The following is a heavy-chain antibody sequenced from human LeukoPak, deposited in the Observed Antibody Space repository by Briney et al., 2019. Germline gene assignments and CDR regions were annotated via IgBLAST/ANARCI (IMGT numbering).Heavy chain of an antibody. Sequence: PSETLSLTCTVSGGSISSYYWSWIRQPPGKGLEWIGYIYYSGSTNYNPSLKSRVTISVDTSKNQFSLKLSSVTAADTAVYYCARGWITMVRGVSWVPTAELNAFDIWGQGTMVTVSS. V-gene: IGHV4-59*01. CDR3: ARGWITMVRGVSWVPTAELNAFDI. D-gene: IGHD3-10*01. J-gene: IGHJ3*02. CDR1: GGSISSYY. CDR2: IYYSGST.